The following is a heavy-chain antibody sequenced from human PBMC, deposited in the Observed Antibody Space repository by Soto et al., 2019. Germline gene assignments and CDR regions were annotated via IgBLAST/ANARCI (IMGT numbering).Heavy chain of an antibody. CDR1: GGSFSGYY. CDR2: INHSGST. D-gene: IGHD3-16*01. V-gene: IGHV4-34*01. J-gene: IGHJ4*02. Sequence: SETLSLTCAVYGGSFSGYYWSWIRQPPGKGLEWIGEINHSGSTNYNPSLKSRVTISVDTSKNQFSLKLSSVTAADTAVYYCGRGRDPNGGFDYWGQGTLVTVSS. CDR3: GRGRDPNGGFDY.